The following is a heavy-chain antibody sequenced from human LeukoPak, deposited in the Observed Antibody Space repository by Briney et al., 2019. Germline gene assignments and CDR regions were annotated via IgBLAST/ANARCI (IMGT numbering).Heavy chain of an antibody. CDR1: GGSISSGGYS. V-gene: IGHV4-30-2*01. J-gene: IGHJ3*02. CDR2: IYHSGST. Sequence: PSETLSLTCAVSGGSISSGGYSWSWIRQPPGKGLEWIGYIYHSGSTYYNPSLKSRVTISVDRSKNQFSLKLSSVTAADTAVYYCASSRFKKLGYCSSTSCYKGNAFDIWGQGTMVTVSS. CDR3: ASSRFKKLGYCSSTSCYKGNAFDI. D-gene: IGHD2-2*02.